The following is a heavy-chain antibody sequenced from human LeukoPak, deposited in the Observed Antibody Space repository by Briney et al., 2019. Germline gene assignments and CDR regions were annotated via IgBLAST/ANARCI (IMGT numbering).Heavy chain of an antibody. Sequence: GGSLRLSCAASGFTFSSYGMSWVRQAPGKGLEWVSAISGSGGSTYYADFVKGRFTISRDNSKNTLYLQMNSLRAEDTAVYYCAKEGYYYDSSGTNWGQGTLVTVSS. V-gene: IGHV3-23*01. J-gene: IGHJ4*02. CDR1: GFTFSSYG. D-gene: IGHD3-22*01. CDR3: AKEGYYYDSSGTN. CDR2: ISGSGGST.